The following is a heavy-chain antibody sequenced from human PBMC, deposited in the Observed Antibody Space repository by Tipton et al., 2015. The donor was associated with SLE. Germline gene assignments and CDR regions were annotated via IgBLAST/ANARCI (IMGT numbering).Heavy chain of an antibody. V-gene: IGHV4-39*01. J-gene: IGHJ5*02. CDR2: IYYSGST. D-gene: IGHD3-22*01. Sequence: LRLSCTVSGGSISSSSYYWGWIRQPPGKGLEWIGSIYYSGSTYYNPSLKSRVTISVDTSKNQFSLKLSSVTAADTAVYYCARRKDYYDSSGTNWFDPWGQGTLVTVSS. CDR1: GGSISSSSYY. CDR3: ARRKDYYDSSGTNWFDP.